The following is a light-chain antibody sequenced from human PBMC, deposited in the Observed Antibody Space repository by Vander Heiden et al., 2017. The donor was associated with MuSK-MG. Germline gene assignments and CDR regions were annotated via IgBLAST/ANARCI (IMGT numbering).Light chain of an antibody. CDR2: SNS. V-gene: IGLV1-44*01. CDR3: AAWDASLNGWV. Sequence: QSVLTQSPPASGTPGPSVTISCSGSSANVGSNTVTWYQQLPGTAPKVLVYSNSQRRSGVPDRFSGSKSGTSASLAISGLQSEDEADYYCAAWDASLNGWVFGGGTKLTVL. CDR1: SANVGSNT. J-gene: IGLJ3*02.